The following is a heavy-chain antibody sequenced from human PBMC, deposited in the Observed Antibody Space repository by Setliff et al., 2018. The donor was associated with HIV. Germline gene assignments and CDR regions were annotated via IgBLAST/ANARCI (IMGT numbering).Heavy chain of an antibody. CDR2: ISSSTNTI. J-gene: IGHJ5*01. D-gene: IGHD1-1*01. Sequence: PGGSLRLSCAASGFTFSDYYMSWIRQAPGKGLEWVSYISSSTNTIYYADSVKGRFAISRDNSKNSLYLQMNSLRAGDTAVYYCARDWNGDGRSIDSWGQGTLVTVSS. CDR1: GFTFSDYY. CDR3: ARDWNGDGRSIDS. V-gene: IGHV3-11*01.